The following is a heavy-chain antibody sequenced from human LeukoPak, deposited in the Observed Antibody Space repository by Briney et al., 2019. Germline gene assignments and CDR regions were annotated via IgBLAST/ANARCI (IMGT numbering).Heavy chain of an antibody. CDR2: INHSGST. D-gene: IGHD4-23*01. J-gene: IGHJ4*02. V-gene: IGHV4-34*01. CDR1: GGSFSGYY. CDR3: ARVRNYGGNWTYFDY. Sequence: PSETLSLTCAVYGGSFSGYYWSWIRQPPGKGLEWIGEINHSGSTNYNPSLKSRVTISVDTSKNQFSLKLSSVTAADTAVYYCARVRNYGGNWTYFDYWGQGTLVTVSS.